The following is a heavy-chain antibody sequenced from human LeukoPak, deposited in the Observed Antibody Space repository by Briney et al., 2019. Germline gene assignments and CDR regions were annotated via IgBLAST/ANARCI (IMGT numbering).Heavy chain of an antibody. D-gene: IGHD5-12*01. CDR2: ISGSGGST. V-gene: IGHV3-23*01. CDR3: AKDQRYSGWFFDY. Sequence: PGGSLRLSCAASGFTFSSYAMSWVRQAPGKGLEWVSAISGSGGSTYYADSVKGWFTISRDNSKNTLYLQMNSLRAEDTAVYYCAKDQRYSGWFFDYWGQGTLVTVSS. CDR1: GFTFSSYA. J-gene: IGHJ4*02.